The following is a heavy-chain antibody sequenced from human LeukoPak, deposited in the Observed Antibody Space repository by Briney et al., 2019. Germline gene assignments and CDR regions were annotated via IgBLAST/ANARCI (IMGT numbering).Heavy chain of an antibody. D-gene: IGHD3-22*01. CDR1: GGSISSRGYY. CDR3: ARDRTPTYYYDSSGPRDAFDI. Sequence: SQTLSLTCTVSGGSISSRGYYWSWIRQHPGKGLEWIGYVYYSGSTYYNPSLKSRVTISVDTSKNQFSLKLSSVTAADTAVYYCARDRTPTYYYDSSGPRDAFDIWGQGTMVTVSS. V-gene: IGHV4-31*03. CDR2: VYYSGST. J-gene: IGHJ3*02.